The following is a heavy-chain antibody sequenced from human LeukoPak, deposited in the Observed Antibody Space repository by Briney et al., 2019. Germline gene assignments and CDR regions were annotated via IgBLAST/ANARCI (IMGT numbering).Heavy chain of an antibody. J-gene: IGHJ4*02. CDR3: ARGKDGYNYYFDY. CDR2: IIPIFGTA. Sequence: SVKVSCKASGGTFSSYAMSWVRQAPGQGLEWMGGIIPIFGTANYAQKFQGRVTITADESTSTAYMELSSLRSEDTAVYYCARGKDGYNYYFDYWGQGTLVTVSS. V-gene: IGHV1-69*13. CDR1: GGTFSSYA. D-gene: IGHD5-24*01.